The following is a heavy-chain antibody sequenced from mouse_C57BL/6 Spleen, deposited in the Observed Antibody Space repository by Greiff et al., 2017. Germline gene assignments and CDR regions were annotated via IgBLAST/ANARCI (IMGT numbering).Heavy chain of an antibody. CDR1: GYTFTSYW. D-gene: IGHD2-3*01. CDR3: ARPLLLDYYAMDY. V-gene: IGHV1-59*01. J-gene: IGHJ4*01. CDR2: IDPSDSYT. Sequence: QVQLKQPGAELVRPGTSVKLSCKVSGYTFTSYWMHWVKQRPGQGLEWIGVIDPSDSYTNYNQKFKGKATLTVDTSSSTAYMQLSSLTSEDSAVYYWARPLLLDYYAMDYWGQGTSVTVSS.